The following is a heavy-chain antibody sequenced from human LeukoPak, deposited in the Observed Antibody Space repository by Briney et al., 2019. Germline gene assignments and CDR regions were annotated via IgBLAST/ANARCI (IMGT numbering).Heavy chain of an antibody. Sequence: ASVKVSCKASGYTFTSYAMNWVRQAPGQGLEWMGWINTNTGNPAYAQGFTGRFVFSLDTLVSTAYLQISSLKAEDTAVYYCARGIVVVPGAVDWFDPWGQGTLVTVSS. CDR2: INTNTGNP. J-gene: IGHJ5*02. CDR3: ARGIVVVPGAVDWFDP. CDR1: GYTFTSYA. D-gene: IGHD2-2*01. V-gene: IGHV7-4-1*02.